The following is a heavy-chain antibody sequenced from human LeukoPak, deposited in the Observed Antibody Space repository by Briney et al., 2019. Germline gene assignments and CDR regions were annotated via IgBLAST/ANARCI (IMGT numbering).Heavy chain of an antibody. CDR3: ARGKPNNYYGSGTPKKYFDY. Sequence: SETLSLTCAVYGGSFSGYYWSWIRQPPGKGLEWIGEINHSGSTNYNPSLKSRVTISVDTSKNQFSLKLCSVTAADTAVYYCARGKPNNYYGSGTPKKYFDYWGQGTLVTVSS. CDR1: GGSFSGYY. D-gene: IGHD3-10*01. CDR2: INHSGST. J-gene: IGHJ4*02. V-gene: IGHV4-34*01.